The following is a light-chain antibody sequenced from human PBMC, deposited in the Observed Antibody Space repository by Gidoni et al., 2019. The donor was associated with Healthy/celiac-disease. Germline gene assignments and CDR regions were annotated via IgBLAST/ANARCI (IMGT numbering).Light chain of an antibody. CDR3: QQYNSYSGS. CDR2: KAS. Sequence: DVQMTQSPSTLSASVGDRVNITCRASQSISSWLAWYQQKPGKAPKLLIYKASSLESGVPSRFSGSGSGTEFTLTISSLQPDDFATYYCQQYNSYSGSFGQXTKLEIK. CDR1: QSISSW. V-gene: IGKV1-5*03. J-gene: IGKJ2*04.